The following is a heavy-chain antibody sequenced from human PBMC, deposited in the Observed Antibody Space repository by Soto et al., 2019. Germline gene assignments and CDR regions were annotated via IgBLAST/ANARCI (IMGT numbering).Heavy chain of an antibody. CDR3: ARDNISGYYYYYGMDV. D-gene: IGHD6-19*01. CDR1: GFTFSTYS. CDR2: ISSSSSTI. J-gene: IGHJ6*02. Sequence: GGSLRLSCAASGFTFSTYSMNWVRQAPGKGLEWVSYISSSSSTIHYADPVKGRFTISRDNAKNSLYLQMNSLRDEDTAVYYCARDNISGYYYYYGMDVWGQGTTVTVSS. V-gene: IGHV3-48*02.